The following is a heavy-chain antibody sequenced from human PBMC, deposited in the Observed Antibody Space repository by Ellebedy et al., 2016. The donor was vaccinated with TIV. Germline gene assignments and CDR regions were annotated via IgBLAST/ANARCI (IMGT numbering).Heavy chain of an antibody. J-gene: IGHJ4*02. CDR1: SGSISGYY. CDR2: IYYLGNT. V-gene: IGHV4-59*01. D-gene: IGHD2-8*02. Sequence: MPSETLSLTCTVSSGSISGYYWSWIRQPPGKGLEWIGYIYYLGNTVDSPSLQSRVAISVDTSKNLFSLKLSSVTAADTAVYYCARHDAVGGVRRGFDYWGQGTLVTVSS. CDR3: ARHDAVGGVRRGFDY.